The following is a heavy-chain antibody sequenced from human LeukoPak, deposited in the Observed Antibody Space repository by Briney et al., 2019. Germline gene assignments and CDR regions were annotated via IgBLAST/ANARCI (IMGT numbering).Heavy chain of an antibody. J-gene: IGHJ6*02. CDR3: ARSPTQDIVVVVADRNGMDV. CDR2: ISSRGSSI. D-gene: IGHD2-15*01. Sequence: GGSLRLSCAASGFTFSDYYMNWIRQAPGKGLEWVSYISSRGSSIYYADSVKGRFTISRDNAQNSLYLQMNSLRAEDTAVYYCARSPTQDIVVVVADRNGMDVWGQGTTVTVSS. CDR1: GFTFSDYY. V-gene: IGHV3-11*01.